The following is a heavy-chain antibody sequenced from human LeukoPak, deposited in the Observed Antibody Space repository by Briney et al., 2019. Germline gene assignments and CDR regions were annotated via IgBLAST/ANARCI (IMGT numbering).Heavy chain of an antibody. D-gene: IGHD3-22*01. V-gene: IGHV4-59*01. CDR1: GGSIIGYY. J-gene: IGHJ6*02. Sequence: PSETLSLTCTVSGGSIIGYYWNWIRQPPGKGLDWIGYIYHSGSTNYNPSLKSRVTISVDTSKTQISLKLRAVTAADTAVYYCAGYYYDSSGYYYYYGMDVWGQGTTVTVSS. CDR3: AGYYYDSSGYYYYYGMDV. CDR2: IYHSGST.